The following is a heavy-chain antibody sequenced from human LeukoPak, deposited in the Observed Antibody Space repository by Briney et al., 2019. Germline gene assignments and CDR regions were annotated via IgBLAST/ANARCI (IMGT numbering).Heavy chain of an antibody. CDR3: AKDSTTVTTSMGEAFDI. CDR2: ISYDGSNK. V-gene: IGHV3-30*18. CDR1: GFTFSSYG. J-gene: IGHJ3*02. Sequence: GGSLRLSCAASGFTFSSYGMHWVRQAPGKGLEWVALISYDGSNKYYADSVKGRFTISRDNSKNTLYLQMNSLRAEDTAVYYCAKDSTTVTTSMGEAFDIWGQGTMVTVSS. D-gene: IGHD4-17*01.